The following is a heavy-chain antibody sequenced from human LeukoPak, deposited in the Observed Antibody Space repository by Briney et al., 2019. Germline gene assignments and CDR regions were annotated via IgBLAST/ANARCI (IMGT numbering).Heavy chain of an antibody. CDR3: ARGGTYTVGSFDY. Sequence: SETLSLTCTVSGGSISSGGYYWSWIRQHPGKGLEWIGYIYYSGSTYYNPSLKSRVTISVDTSKNQFSLKLSSVTAADTAVYYRARGGTYTVGSFDYWGQGTLVTVSS. V-gene: IGHV4-31*03. J-gene: IGHJ4*02. D-gene: IGHD1-26*01. CDR2: IYYSGST. CDR1: GGSISSGGYY.